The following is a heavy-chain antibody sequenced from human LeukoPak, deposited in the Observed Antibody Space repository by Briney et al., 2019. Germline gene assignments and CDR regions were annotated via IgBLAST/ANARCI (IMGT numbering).Heavy chain of an antibody. CDR1: GYTFTASY. CDR3: ATGVSTPFTF. CDR2: ISPNSGDT. D-gene: IGHD5/OR15-5a*01. V-gene: IGHV1-2*02. Sequence: ASVKVSCKASGYTFTASYIHWVRQAPGQGPEWMAWISPNSGDTYSAPHFQGRVTVTSDTSISAVSMELSWLRSDDTAVYYCATGVSTPFTFWGQGTPVTVSS. J-gene: IGHJ4*01.